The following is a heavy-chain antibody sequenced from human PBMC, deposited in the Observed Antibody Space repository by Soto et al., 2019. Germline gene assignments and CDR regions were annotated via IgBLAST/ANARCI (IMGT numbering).Heavy chain of an antibody. Sequence: PSVTLSVTCAVYGGSFSGYYWSWIRKHPGKGLEWIGEINHSGGTNYNPSLKSRVTISVDTSKNQFSLKLSSVTAADTAVYYCGGFRNSAAAGTRDYWGQGTLVTVSS. CDR2: INHSGGT. CDR1: GGSFSGYY. J-gene: IGHJ4*02. V-gene: IGHV4-34*01. D-gene: IGHD6-13*01. CDR3: GGFRNSAAAGTRDY.